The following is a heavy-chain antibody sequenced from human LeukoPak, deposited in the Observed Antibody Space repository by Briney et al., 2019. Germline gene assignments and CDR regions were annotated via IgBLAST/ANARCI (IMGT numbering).Heavy chain of an antibody. Sequence: GGSLRLSCSVTGFTVRSNYMICLRQAPGKGLEWVSVIYSGGSTDYAGSVKGRFTIARDNSENTLHLQMNSLRAEDTAVYYCARITKTTYFDYWGQGTLVTVSS. J-gene: IGHJ4*02. V-gene: IGHV3-53*01. CDR2: IYSGGST. D-gene: IGHD4-17*01. CDR1: GFTVRSNY. CDR3: ARITKTTYFDY.